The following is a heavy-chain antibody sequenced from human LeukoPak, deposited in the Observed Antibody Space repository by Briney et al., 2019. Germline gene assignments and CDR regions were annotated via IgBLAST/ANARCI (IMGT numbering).Heavy chain of an antibody. J-gene: IGHJ4*02. CDR2: ISGSGGST. CDR3: AKDSIPYDFWSGYYFDY. CDR1: GFTFSSYA. D-gene: IGHD3-3*01. Sequence: SGGSLRLSCAASGFTFSSYAMSWVRQAPGKGLEWVSAISGSGGSTYYADSVKGRFTISRDNSKNTLYLQMNRLRAEDTAVYYCAKDSIPYDFWSGYYFDYWGQGTLVTVSS. V-gene: IGHV3-23*01.